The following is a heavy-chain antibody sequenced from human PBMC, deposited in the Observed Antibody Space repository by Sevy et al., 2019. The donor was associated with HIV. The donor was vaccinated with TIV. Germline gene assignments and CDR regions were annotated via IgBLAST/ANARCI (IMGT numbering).Heavy chain of an antibody. V-gene: IGHV3-7*01. J-gene: IGHJ3*02. D-gene: IGHD3-3*01. CDR2: IKQDGSEK. CDR1: GFTFSSYW. CDR3: ARERWDFWSGYWRDAFDI. Sequence: GGSLRLSCAASGFTFSSYWMSWVRQAPGKGLEWVANIKQDGSEKYYVDSVKGRFTISRDNAKNSLHLQMNSLRAEDTAVYYCARERWDFWSGYWRDAFDIWGQGTMVTVSS.